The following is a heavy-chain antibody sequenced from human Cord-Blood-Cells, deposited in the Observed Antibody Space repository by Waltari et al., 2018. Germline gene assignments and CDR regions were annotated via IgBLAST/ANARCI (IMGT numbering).Heavy chain of an antibody. D-gene: IGHD2-15*01. CDR3: AKSLGVVVVAADY. Sequence: VQLVETGVGVVEPGWSLRHPCAASGLTFSSYGSHWVRQAPGKGLEWVAVISYDGSNKYYADSVKGRFTISRDNSKNTLYLQMNSLRAEDTAVYYCAKSLGVVVVAADYWGQGTLVTVSS. J-gene: IGHJ4*02. CDR1: GLTFSSYG. V-gene: IGHV3-30*18. CDR2: ISYDGSNK.